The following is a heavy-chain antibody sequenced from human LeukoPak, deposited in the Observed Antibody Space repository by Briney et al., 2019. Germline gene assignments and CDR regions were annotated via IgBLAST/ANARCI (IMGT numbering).Heavy chain of an antibody. CDR3: ARGRRAQLLSLRYYYYMDV. CDR2: ISSSGSTI. D-gene: IGHD2-2*01. Sequence: GGSLRLSCAASGFTFSDYYMSWIRQAPGKGLEWVSYISSSGSTIYYADSVKGRFTISRDNAKNSLYLQMNSLRAEDTAVYYCARGRRAQLLSLRYYYYMDVWGKGTTVTVSS. CDR1: GFTFSDYY. V-gene: IGHV3-11*01. J-gene: IGHJ6*03.